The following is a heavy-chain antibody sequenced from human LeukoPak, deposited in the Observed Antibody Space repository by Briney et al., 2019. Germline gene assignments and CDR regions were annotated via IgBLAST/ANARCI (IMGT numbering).Heavy chain of an antibody. J-gene: IGHJ4*02. D-gene: IGHD6-13*01. V-gene: IGHV3-30-3*01. CDR3: ANYRQSITAAGNSREFADY. Sequence: AGTLRLSCAASGFIFSNYAMHWVRQAPGKGLEWVAAITYDGSIKDYADSVKGRFTISRDNTKNTLYLQMISLRAEDTAVYYCANYRQSITAAGNSREFADYWGQGTLVTVSS. CDR1: GFIFSNYA. CDR2: ITYDGSIK.